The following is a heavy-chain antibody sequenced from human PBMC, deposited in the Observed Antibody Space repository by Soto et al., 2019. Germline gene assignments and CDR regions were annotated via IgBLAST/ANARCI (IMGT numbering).Heavy chain of an antibody. CDR3: ARHRTISGTPYYFDY. Sequence: PGESLKISCKGSGYSFTSYWISWVRQMPGKGLEWMGRIDPSDSYTNYSPSFQGHVTISADKSISTAYLQWSSLKASDTAMYYCARHRTISGTPYYFDYWGQGTLVTVS. CDR2: IDPSDSYT. D-gene: IGHD3-9*01. J-gene: IGHJ4*02. CDR1: GYSFTSYW. V-gene: IGHV5-10-1*01.